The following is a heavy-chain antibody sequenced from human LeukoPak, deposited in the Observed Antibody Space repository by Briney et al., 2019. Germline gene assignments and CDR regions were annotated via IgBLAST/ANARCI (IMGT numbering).Heavy chain of an antibody. D-gene: IGHD1-26*01. CDR2: ITGSADST. CDR1: GFTFSSYA. CDR3: AREQWELYY. Sequence: GGSLRLSCAASGFTFSSYAMSWVRQAPGKGLEWVSGITGSADSTYYADSVKGRFTISRDNSKNTLYLQMNSLRAEDTAVYYCAREQWELYYWGQGTLVTVPS. V-gene: IGHV3-23*01. J-gene: IGHJ4*02.